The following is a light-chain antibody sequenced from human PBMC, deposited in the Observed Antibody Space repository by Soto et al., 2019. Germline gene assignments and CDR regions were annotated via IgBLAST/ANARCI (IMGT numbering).Light chain of an antibody. J-gene: IGLJ1*01. V-gene: IGLV1-51*01. CDR2: DDN. Sequence: QSVLTQPPSVSAAPGQKVTISFSGNRFNVGNNYVSWFQHLPGTAPKLLIYDDNKRPSGIPDRFSGSKSDTSATLGITGLQTGDEADYYCVTWDSTLNIFFGTGTKVTVL. CDR1: RFNVGNNY. CDR3: VTWDSTLNIF.